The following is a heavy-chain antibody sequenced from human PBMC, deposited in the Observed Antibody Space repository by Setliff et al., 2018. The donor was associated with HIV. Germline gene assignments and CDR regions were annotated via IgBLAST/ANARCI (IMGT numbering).Heavy chain of an antibody. CDR2: IWYDGTNK. V-gene: IGHV3-33*01. D-gene: IGHD6-19*01. Sequence: GGSVRLSCAASGFSFSSYGMHWVRQAPGKGLEWLALIWYDGTNKQYGDSVKGRFAISRDNSKDTLYLQMNSLRAEDTAVYYCASDQQWLAQGWGGPHYWGQGTLVTVSS. CDR1: GFSFSSYG. CDR3: ASDQQWLAQGWGGPHY. J-gene: IGHJ4*02.